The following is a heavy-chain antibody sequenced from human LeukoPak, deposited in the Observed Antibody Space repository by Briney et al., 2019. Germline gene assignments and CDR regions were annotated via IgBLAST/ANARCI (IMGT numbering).Heavy chain of an antibody. CDR1: GGSISSGGYS. D-gene: IGHD2-15*01. Sequence: PSETLSLTCAVSGGSISSGGYSWSWIRQPPGKGLEWIGYIYHSGSTYYNPSLKSRVTISVDRTKNQFSLKLGSVTAADTAVYYCARKHCSGGSCYSEDAFDIWGQGTMVTVSS. CDR3: ARKHCSGGSCYSEDAFDI. CDR2: IYHSGST. J-gene: IGHJ3*02. V-gene: IGHV4-30-2*01.